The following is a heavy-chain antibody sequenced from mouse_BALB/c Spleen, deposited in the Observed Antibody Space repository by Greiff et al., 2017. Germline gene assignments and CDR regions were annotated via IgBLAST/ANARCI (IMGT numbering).Heavy chain of an antibody. D-gene: IGHD2-1*01. V-gene: IGHV5-12-2*01. CDR2: ISNGGGST. CDR1: GFTFSSYT. Sequence: EVHLVESGGGLVQPGGSLKLSCAASGFTFSSYTMSWVRQTPEKRLEWVAYISNGGGSTYYPDTVKGRFTISRDNAKNTLYLQMSSLKSEDTAMYYCARGPPYGNYYAMDYWGQGTSVTVSS. CDR3: ARGPPYGNYYAMDY. J-gene: IGHJ4*01.